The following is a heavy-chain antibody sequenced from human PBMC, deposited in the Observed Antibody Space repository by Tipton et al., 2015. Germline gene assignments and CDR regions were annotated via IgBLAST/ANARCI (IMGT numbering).Heavy chain of an antibody. CDR2: IYYSGST. J-gene: IGHJ4*02. CDR3: ASQDIVLMVYSFDY. D-gene: IGHD2-8*01. V-gene: IGHV4-39*01. CDR1: GGSISSSLHY. Sequence: TLSLTCTVSGGSISSSLHYWGWIRQPPGKGLEWIGSIYYSGSTYYNPSLKSRVTISVDTSKNQFSLRLSSVTAADTAVYYCASQDIVLMVYSFDYWGQGTLVTVSS.